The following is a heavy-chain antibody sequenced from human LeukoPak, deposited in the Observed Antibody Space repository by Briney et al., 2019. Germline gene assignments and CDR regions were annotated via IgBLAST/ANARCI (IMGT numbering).Heavy chain of an antibody. Sequence: ASVNVSCTASGNTFTSYYMHWVRQAPGQGLEWMGIINPSGGSTSYAQKFQGRVTMTRDTSTSTVYMELSSLRSEDTAVYYCARGGIVGARGKNYFDYWGQGTLVTVSS. CDR3: ARGGIVGARGKNYFDY. CDR2: INPSGGST. D-gene: IGHD1-26*01. V-gene: IGHV1-46*01. CDR1: GNTFTSYY. J-gene: IGHJ4*02.